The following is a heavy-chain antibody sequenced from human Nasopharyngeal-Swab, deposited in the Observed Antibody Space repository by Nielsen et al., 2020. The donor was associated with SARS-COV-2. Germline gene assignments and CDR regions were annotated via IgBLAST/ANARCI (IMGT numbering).Heavy chain of an antibody. Sequence: GESLKISCAASGFTFSSYGMHWVRQAPGKGLEWVAVTWYDGSNKYYADSVKGRFTISRDNSKNTLYLQMNSLRAEDTAVYYCARDRTVTTTVYFDYWGQGTLITVSS. J-gene: IGHJ4*02. V-gene: IGHV3-33*01. D-gene: IGHD4-17*01. CDR2: TWYDGSNK. CDR3: ARDRTVTTTVYFDY. CDR1: GFTFSSYG.